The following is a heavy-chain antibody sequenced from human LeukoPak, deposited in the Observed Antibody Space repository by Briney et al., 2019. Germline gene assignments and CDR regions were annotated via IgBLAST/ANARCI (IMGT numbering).Heavy chain of an antibody. J-gene: IGHJ4*02. V-gene: IGHV4-61*02. CDR1: GGSISSGSYY. CDR2: IYTSGST. Sequence: SQTLSLTCNVSGGSISSGSYYWSWIRQPAGKGLEWIGRIYTSGSTNYNPSLKSRVTILLDTSKNQFSLKLSSVTAADTAVYCCARAAAVAFDFWGQGTLATVSS. D-gene: IGHD6-19*01. CDR3: ARAAAVAFDF.